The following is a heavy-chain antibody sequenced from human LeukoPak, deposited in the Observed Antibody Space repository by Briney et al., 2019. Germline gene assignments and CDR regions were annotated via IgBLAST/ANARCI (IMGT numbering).Heavy chain of an antibody. V-gene: IGHV3-66*01. Sequence: GGSLRLSCAASGFTVSSNYMSWVRQAPGTGLEWVSVIYSGGSTYYADSVKGRFTISRDNSKNTLYLQMNSLRAEDTAVYYCARALAVAGFFDYWGQGTLVTVSS. D-gene: IGHD6-19*01. CDR3: ARALAVAGFFDY. CDR1: GFTVSSNY. J-gene: IGHJ4*02. CDR2: IYSGGST.